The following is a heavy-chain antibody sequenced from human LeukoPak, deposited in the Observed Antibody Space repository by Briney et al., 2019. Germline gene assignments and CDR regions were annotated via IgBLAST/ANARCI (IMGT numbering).Heavy chain of an antibody. CDR3: AGPLLTYYSDSSAYS. Sequence: PSETLSLTCSVSGGSISSSNYYWGWIRQPPGKGLEWIGIIYYSGSTYYNPSLKSRVTISIYTSKNQFSLKLSSVTAADTAVYYCAGPLLTYYSDSSAYSWGQGTLVTVSS. CDR1: GGSISSSNYY. CDR2: IYYSGST. V-gene: IGHV4-39*01. J-gene: IGHJ4*02. D-gene: IGHD3-22*01.